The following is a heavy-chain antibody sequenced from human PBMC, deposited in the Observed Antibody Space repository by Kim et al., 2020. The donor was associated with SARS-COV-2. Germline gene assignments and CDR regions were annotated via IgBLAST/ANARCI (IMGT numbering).Heavy chain of an antibody. D-gene: IGHD6-13*01. V-gene: IGHV3-9*01. CDR3: AKAKAGYSSSYFDY. Sequence: NGRFTIPRDNATNSLYLQMNSLRAQDTALYYCAKAKAGYSSSYFDYWGQGTLVTVSS. J-gene: IGHJ4*02.